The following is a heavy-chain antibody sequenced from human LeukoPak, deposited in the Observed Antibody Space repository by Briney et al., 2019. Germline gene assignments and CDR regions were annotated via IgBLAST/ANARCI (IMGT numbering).Heavy chain of an antibody. J-gene: IGHJ3*02. CDR2: ISAYNGNT. Sequence: ASVKVSCKASGYTFTSYGISWVRQAPGQGVEWMGWISAYNGNTNYAQKLQGRVTMTTDTSTSTAYMELRSLRSDDTAVYYCASPGVVRGVISAFDIWGQGTMVTVSS. CDR1: GYTFTSYG. CDR3: ASPGVVRGVISAFDI. V-gene: IGHV1-18*01. D-gene: IGHD3-10*01.